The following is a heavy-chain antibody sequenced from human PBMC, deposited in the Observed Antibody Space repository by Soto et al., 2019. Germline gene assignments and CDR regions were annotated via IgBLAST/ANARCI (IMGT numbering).Heavy chain of an antibody. CDR3: SRGGTAGVDY. D-gene: IGHD1-26*01. CDR2: MQPSNGRT. Sequence: QVQLVQSGAEVREPGASVKVSCKASGYSFTSLDINWVRQTTGQGLEWMGWMQPSNGRTGYAQKFQGRVIMTRDASINTDYMELSSLTYYDTAFYYCSRGGTAGVDYWGQGTRVRVSS. J-gene: IGHJ4*02. V-gene: IGHV1-8*01. CDR1: GYSFTSLD.